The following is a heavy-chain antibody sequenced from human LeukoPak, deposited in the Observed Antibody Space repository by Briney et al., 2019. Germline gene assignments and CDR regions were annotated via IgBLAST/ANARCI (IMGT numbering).Heavy chain of an antibody. Sequence: MPSETLSLTCTVSGGSISSYYWSWIRQPPGKGLEWIGYIYYSGSTNYNPSLKSRVTISVDTSKNQSSLKLSPVTAADTAVYYCARYRYGSGSYYKSYGMDVWGKGTTVTVSS. V-gene: IGHV4-59*01. CDR2: IYYSGST. J-gene: IGHJ6*04. CDR3: ARYRYGSGSYYKSYGMDV. CDR1: GGSISSYY. D-gene: IGHD3-10*01.